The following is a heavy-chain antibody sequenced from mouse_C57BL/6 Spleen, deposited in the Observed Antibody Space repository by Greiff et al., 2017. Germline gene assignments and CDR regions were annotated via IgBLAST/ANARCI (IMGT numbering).Heavy chain of an antibody. CDR2: ISSGGDYI. CDR3: TRVDGSSSFDY. J-gene: IGHJ2*01. CDR1: GFTFSSYA. Sequence: EVKLMESGEGLVKPGGSLKLSCAASGFTFSSYAMSWVRQTPEKRLEWVAYISSGGDYIYYADTVKGRFTISRDNARNTLYLQMSSLKAEDTAMYYCTRVDGSSSFDYWGQGTTLTGSS. D-gene: IGHD1-1*01. V-gene: IGHV5-9-1*02.